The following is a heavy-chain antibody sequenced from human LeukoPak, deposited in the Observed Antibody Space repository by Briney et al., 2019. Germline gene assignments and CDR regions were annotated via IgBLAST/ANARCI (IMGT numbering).Heavy chain of an antibody. Sequence: PSETLSLTCTVSGGSISNSRYYWGWIRQPPGKGLEWIGSIYYSGSTYYNPSHKSRVTISVDTSKNQFSLKLSSVTAADTAVYYCASSSGWYNGFDYWGQGTLVTVSS. CDR2: IYYSGST. CDR3: ASSSGWYNGFDY. CDR1: GGSISNSRYY. D-gene: IGHD6-19*01. V-gene: IGHV4-39*01. J-gene: IGHJ4*02.